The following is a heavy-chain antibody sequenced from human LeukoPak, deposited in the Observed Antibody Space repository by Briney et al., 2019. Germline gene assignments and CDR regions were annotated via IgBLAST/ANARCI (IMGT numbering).Heavy chain of an antibody. CDR3: AILSLPQTMVTYHFDY. CDR2: IYYSGST. Sequence: LGSLSLTCTVSSRSISSYYPSLIRQQAGKRLERMGYIYYSGSTNYNTSLKSRVTLSVDTSKHQFSHKLSSVTAADTAVYYCAILSLPQTMVTYHFDYWAQGPLLSVSS. V-gene: IGHV4-59*01. J-gene: IGHJ4*02. CDR1: SRSISSYY. D-gene: IGHD2/OR15-2a*01.